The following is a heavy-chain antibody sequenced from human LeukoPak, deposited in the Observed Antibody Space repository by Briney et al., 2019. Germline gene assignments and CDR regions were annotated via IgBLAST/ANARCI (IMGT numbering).Heavy chain of an antibody. CDR3: AKDHGQGGFLDGFDY. D-gene: IGHD5-12*01. Sequence: PGGSLRLSCAASGFTFSSYAMSWVRQAPGKGLEWVSGISGSGGTTYYADSVKGRFTISRDNSKNTLYVHMIRLRAEDTAVYYCAKDHGQGGFLDGFDYWGQGTLVTVSS. V-gene: IGHV3-23*01. CDR1: GFTFSSYA. J-gene: IGHJ4*02. CDR2: ISGSGGTT.